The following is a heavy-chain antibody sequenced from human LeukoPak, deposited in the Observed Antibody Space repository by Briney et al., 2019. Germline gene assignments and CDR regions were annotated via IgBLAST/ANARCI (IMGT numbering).Heavy chain of an antibody. CDR3: ARGPGARSGYLELAANYYHYMDV. CDR2: IIPIFGTA. Sequence: SVKVSCKASGGTFSSYAISWVRQAPGQGLEWMGGIIPIFGTANYAQKFQGRVTITTDESTSTAYMELSSLRSEDTAVYYCARGPGARSGYLELAANYYHYMDVWGKGTTVTVSS. CDR1: GGTFSSYA. V-gene: IGHV1-69*05. J-gene: IGHJ6*03. D-gene: IGHD3-3*01.